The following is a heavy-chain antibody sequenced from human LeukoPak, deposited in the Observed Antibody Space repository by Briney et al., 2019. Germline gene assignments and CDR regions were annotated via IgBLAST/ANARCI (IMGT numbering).Heavy chain of an antibody. CDR3: ARGLPCYYDFWSGYYYYYYGMDV. CDR2: MNPNSGNT. J-gene: IGHJ6*02. Sequence: ASVKVSCKASGYTFTSYDINWVRQAPGQGLEWMGWMNPNSGNTGYAQKFQGRVTMTRNTSISTAYMELSSLRSEDTAVYYCARGLPCYYDFWSGYYYYYYGMDVWGQGTTVTVSS. D-gene: IGHD3-3*01. CDR1: GYTFTSYD. V-gene: IGHV1-8*01.